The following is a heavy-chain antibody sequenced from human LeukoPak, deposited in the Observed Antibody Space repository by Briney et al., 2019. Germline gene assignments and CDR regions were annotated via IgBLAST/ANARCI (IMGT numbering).Heavy chain of an antibody. CDR1: GGSFSGYY. CDR3: ARRYYYGSGSYPRHYYYYNMDV. V-gene: IGHV4-34*01. Sequence: SETLSLTCAVYGGSFSGYYWSRIRQPPGKGLEWIGEINHSGSTNYNPSLKSRVNISVDTSKNQFSLKLSSVTAADTAVYYCARRYYYGSGSYPRHYYYYNMDVWGKGTTVTISS. D-gene: IGHD3-10*01. CDR2: INHSGST. J-gene: IGHJ6*03.